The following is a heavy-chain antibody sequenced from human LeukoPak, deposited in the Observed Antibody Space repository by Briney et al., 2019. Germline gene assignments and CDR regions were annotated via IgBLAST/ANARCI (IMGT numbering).Heavy chain of an antibody. CDR1: GFTFSSYA. V-gene: IGHV3-30-3*01. CDR2: ISYDGSNK. D-gene: IGHD5-24*01. Sequence: QAGGSLRLSCAASGFTFSSYAMHWVRQAPGKGLEWVAVISYDGSNKYYADSVKGRFTISRDNSKNTLYLQMNSLRAEDTAVYYCARDRTREGYNQGRVFDYWGQGTLVTVSS. CDR3: ARDRTREGYNQGRVFDY. J-gene: IGHJ4*02.